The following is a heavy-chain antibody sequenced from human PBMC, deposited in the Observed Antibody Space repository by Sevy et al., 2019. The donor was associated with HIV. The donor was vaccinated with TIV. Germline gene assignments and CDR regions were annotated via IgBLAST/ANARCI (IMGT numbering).Heavy chain of an antibody. CDR3: ATTLRGDFDSSASDFAI. V-gene: IGHV4-38-2*01. J-gene: IGHJ3*02. D-gene: IGHD3-22*01. CDR2: IYHSGST. Sequence: SETLSLTCDVSGYSISSGYYGGWIRQPPGKGLEWIGSIYHSGSTYYNPSLKRRVTISVDTSKNQFSLKLRSVTAADTAVYYCATTLRGDFDSSASDFAIWGQGTMVTVSS. CDR1: GYSISSGYY.